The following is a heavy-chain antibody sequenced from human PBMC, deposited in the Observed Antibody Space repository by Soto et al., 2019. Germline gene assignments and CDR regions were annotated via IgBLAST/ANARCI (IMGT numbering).Heavy chain of an antibody. CDR2: VNDDGSST. D-gene: IGHD3-3*01. CDR3: ARDLITAFGGRTWRFEL. J-gene: IGHJ2*01. CDR1: GFTFSRHW. V-gene: IGHV3-74*01. Sequence: GESLKISCASSGFTFSRHWMHWVRQAPGKGLVWVARVNDDGSSTAYGDSVRGRFTISRDNAKNTLYLQMDSLKTEDTAVYYCARDLITAFGGRTWRFELWARSTLV.